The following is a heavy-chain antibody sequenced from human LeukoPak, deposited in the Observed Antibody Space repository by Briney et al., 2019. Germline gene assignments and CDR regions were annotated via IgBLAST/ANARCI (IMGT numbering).Heavy chain of an antibody. CDR1: GFTFDDYG. CDR3: AKGLYDSSGYPYNFDY. D-gene: IGHD3-22*01. CDR2: ISGSGGST. Sequence: GGSLRLSCAASGFTFDDYGMSWVRQAPGKGLERVSAISGSGGSTYYADSVKGRFTISRDNSKNTLYLQMNSLRAEDTAVYYCAKGLYDSSGYPYNFDYWGQGTLVTVSS. V-gene: IGHV3-23*01. J-gene: IGHJ4*02.